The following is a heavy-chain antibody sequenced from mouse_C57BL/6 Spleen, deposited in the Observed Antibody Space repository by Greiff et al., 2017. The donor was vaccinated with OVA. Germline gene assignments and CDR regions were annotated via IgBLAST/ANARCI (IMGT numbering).Heavy chain of an antibody. Sequence: VQLQQSGPELVKPGASVKISCKASGYSFTGYYMHWVKQSHGNILDWIGYIYPYNGVSSYNQKFKGKATLTVDKSSSTAYMELRSLTSEDSAFYYCARYYPSGGYYAMDYWGQGTSVTVSS. V-gene: IGHV1-31*01. CDR3: ARYYPSGGYYAMDY. J-gene: IGHJ4*01. CDR1: GYSFTGYY. D-gene: IGHD1-1*01. CDR2: IYPYNGVS.